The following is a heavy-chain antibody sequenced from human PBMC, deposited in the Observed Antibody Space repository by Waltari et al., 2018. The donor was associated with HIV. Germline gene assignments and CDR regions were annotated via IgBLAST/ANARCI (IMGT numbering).Heavy chain of an antibody. J-gene: IGHJ5*02. V-gene: IGHV1-2*02. CDR1: GYTFPAYY. D-gene: IGHD3-22*01. CDR2: INVNSGGT. CDR3: AREYYYDSGAYSNWFDP. Sequence: QVHLVQSGAEVKKPGDSVRVSCETSGYTFPAYYRHWVRQAPGQGLEWMGWINVNSGGTRYAQKFQDRVTVTRDTSINTTYLELRSLRSDDTAEYFCAREYYYDSGAYSNWFDPWGQGTLVTVSS.